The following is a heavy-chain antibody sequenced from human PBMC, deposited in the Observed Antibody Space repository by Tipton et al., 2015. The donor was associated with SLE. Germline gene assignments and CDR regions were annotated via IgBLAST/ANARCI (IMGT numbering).Heavy chain of an antibody. D-gene: IGHD2-2*01. CDR2: IRYDGSNK. V-gene: IGHV3-30*02. Sequence: SLRLSCAASGFTFSSYGMHWVRQAPGKGLEWVAFIRYDGSNKYYADSVKGRFTISRDNSKNTLYLQMNSLRAEDTAVYYCARDNCSVTSCYDPWGQGTLVTVSS. CDR3: ARDNCSVTSCYDP. J-gene: IGHJ5*02. CDR1: GFTFSSYG.